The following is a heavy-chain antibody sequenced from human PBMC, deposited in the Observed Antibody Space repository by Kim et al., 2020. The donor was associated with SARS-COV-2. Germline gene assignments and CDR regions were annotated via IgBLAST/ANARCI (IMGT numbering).Heavy chain of an antibody. CDR3: ASAYYDILTGSIRPHRSHSGMEV. D-gene: IGHD3-9*01. CDR2: INYSGST. V-gene: IGHV4-34*01. Sequence: SETLSLTCAVYGGSFSGYSWSWIRQPPGKGLEWIGEINYSGSTNYNPSFKSRVTISVDTSENQFSLQLSSVSAADTAVYYCASAYYDILTGSIRPHRSHSGMEVWGQRTTLTVS. J-gene: IGHJ6*02. CDR1: GGSFSGYS.